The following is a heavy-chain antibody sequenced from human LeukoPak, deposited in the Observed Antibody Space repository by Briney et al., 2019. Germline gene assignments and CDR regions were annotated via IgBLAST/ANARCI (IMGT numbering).Heavy chain of an antibody. Sequence: ASVKVSCKASGYTFTSYGISWVRQAPGQGLEWMGWISAYNGNTNYAQKLQGRVTMTTDTSTSTAYMELRSLRSDDTAVYYCARDVHLYDYVWGSYLLGDYWGQGTLVTVSS. D-gene: IGHD3-16*02. CDR2: ISAYNGNT. V-gene: IGHV1-18*01. CDR3: ARDVHLYDYVWGSYLLGDY. CDR1: GYTFTSYG. J-gene: IGHJ4*02.